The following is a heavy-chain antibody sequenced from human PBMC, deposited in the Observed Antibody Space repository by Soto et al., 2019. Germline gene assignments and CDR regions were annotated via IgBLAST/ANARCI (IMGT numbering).Heavy chain of an antibody. CDR3: AVAAVREILTEQSSGMAV. CDR1: GGTLSDYA. D-gene: IGHD3-10*01. CDR2: IMPTVDSA. J-gene: IGHJ6*02. Sequence: QVQLVQSGAEVKNPGSSVKVSCKASGGTLSDYAVSWVRQARGQGLEWMGGIMPTVDSANYAQKFQGRLTMTADESTSTANMELSSLTSDDTAIYYCAVAAVREILTEQSSGMAVWGQGTTVTVSS. V-gene: IGHV1-69*01.